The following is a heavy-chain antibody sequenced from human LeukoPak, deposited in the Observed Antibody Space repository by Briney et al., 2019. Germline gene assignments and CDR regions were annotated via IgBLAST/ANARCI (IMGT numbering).Heavy chain of an antibody. V-gene: IGHV4-39*07. Sequence: SIYYSGSTYYNPSLKSRVTISVDTSKNQFSLKLSSVTAADTAVYYCARVPYSSSWSNWFDPWGQGTLVTVSS. CDR2: IYYSGST. D-gene: IGHD6-13*01. J-gene: IGHJ5*02. CDR3: ARVPYSSSWSNWFDP.